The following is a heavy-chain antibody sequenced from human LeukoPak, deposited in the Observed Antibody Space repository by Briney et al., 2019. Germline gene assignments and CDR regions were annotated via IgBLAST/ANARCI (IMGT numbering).Heavy chain of an antibody. CDR1: GFTFSSYG. J-gene: IGHJ4*02. Sequence: GGSLRLSCAASGFTFSSYGMHWVRQAPGKGLEWLAFIRYDGSNKYFADSVKGRFTISRDSSRNTLYLQMNSLRVDDKAVYYCAKDGTRGIRFGKIPHYFDYWGQGTLVTVSS. CDR3: AKDGTRGIRFGKIPHYFDY. V-gene: IGHV3-30*02. CDR2: IRYDGSNK. D-gene: IGHD3-10*01.